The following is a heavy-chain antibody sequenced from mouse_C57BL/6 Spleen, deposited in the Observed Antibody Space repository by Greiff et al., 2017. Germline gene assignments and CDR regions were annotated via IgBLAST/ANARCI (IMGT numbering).Heavy chain of an antibody. V-gene: IGHV1-42*01. Sequence: VQLQQSGPELVKPGASVKISCKASGYSFTGYYMNWVKQSPEKSLEWIGEINPSTGGTTYNQKFKAKATLTVDKPSSTAYMQLKSLTSEDSAVYYCARRGYYGSSPYWYFDVWGTGTTVTVSS. J-gene: IGHJ1*03. CDR2: INPSTGGT. D-gene: IGHD1-1*01. CDR3: ARRGYYGSSPYWYFDV. CDR1: GYSFTGYY.